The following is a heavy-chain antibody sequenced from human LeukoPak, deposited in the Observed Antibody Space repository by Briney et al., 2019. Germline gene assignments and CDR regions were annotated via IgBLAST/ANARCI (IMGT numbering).Heavy chain of an antibody. J-gene: IGHJ3*02. Sequence: GASVKVSCKASGYTFTGYYMHWVRQAPGQGLEWTGRINPNSGGTNYAQKFQGRVTMTRDTSSSTAYMELSRLRSDDTAVYYCARPKDTYYYDSSGYSSAAFDIWGQGTMVTVSS. CDR3: ARPKDTYYYDSSGYSSAAFDI. D-gene: IGHD3-22*01. CDR2: INPNSGGT. V-gene: IGHV1-2*06. CDR1: GYTFTGYY.